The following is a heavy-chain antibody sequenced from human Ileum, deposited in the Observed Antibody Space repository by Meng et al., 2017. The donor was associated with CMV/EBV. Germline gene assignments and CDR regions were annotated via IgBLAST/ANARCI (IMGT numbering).Heavy chain of an antibody. CDR1: GFTLSTYS. V-gene: IGHV3-21*01. CDR2: ISTSSDYI. CDR3: ARSYCSSASCYYRSYFFDY. Sequence: GGSLRLSCAASGFTLSTYSMDWVRQAPGKGLEWVSSISTSSDYIYYADSLKGRFTISRDNAKNSLYLQMNSLRAEDTAVYYCARSYCSSASCYYRSYFFDYWGQGTQVTVSS. D-gene: IGHD2-2*01. J-gene: IGHJ4*02.